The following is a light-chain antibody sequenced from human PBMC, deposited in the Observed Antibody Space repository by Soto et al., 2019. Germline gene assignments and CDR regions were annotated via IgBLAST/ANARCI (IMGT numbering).Light chain of an antibody. Sequence: QSSLAQPPSFSGAPGQRVTISCTGGASNIGANYDVHWYQQLPGTAPKLLIYGTSNRPSGVPDRFSGSKSGTSASLAITGLQAEDEAHYFCQSYDFTLGAFWVFGGGTKVTGL. CDR1: ASNIGANYD. J-gene: IGLJ3*02. CDR2: GTS. CDR3: QSYDFTLGAFWV. V-gene: IGLV1-40*01.